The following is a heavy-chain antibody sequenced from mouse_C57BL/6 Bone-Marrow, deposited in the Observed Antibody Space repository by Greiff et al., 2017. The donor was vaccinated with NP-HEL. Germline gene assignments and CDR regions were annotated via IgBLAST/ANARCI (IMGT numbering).Heavy chain of an antibody. Sequence: VQLKQSGGGLVQPGGSLSLSCAASGFTFTDYYMSWVRQPPGKALEWLGFIRNKANGYTTEYSASVKGRFTISRDNSQSILYLQMNALRAEDSATYYCASLWEFAYWGQGTLVTVSA. J-gene: IGHJ3*01. D-gene: IGHD4-1*01. CDR2: IRNKANGYTT. CDR1: GFTFTDYY. V-gene: IGHV7-3*01. CDR3: ASLWEFAY.